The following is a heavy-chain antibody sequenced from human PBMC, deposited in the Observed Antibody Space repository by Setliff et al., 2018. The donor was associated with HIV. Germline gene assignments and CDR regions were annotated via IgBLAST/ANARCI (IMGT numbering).Heavy chain of an antibody. CDR2: IKSKTDGGTT. Sequence: PGGSLRLSCAASGFSLTDAWMNWVRQAPGKGLQWIARIKSKTDGGTTEYAASVKDRFSISRDDSKSIAYLQMNSLKTEDTAVYYCSRVGSSGWPNYYSYMDVWGKGTTVTVSS. V-gene: IGHV3-15*01. J-gene: IGHJ6*03. CDR3: SRVGSSGWPNYYSYMDV. D-gene: IGHD6-19*01. CDR1: GFSLTDAW.